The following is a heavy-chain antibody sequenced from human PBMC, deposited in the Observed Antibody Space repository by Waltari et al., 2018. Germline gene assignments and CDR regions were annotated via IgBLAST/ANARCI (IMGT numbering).Heavy chain of an antibody. J-gene: IGHJ4*02. CDR2: IYYSGST. CDR1: DGSISSGNYY. Sequence: QLQLQESGPGLVKPSETLSLTCTVSDGSISSGNYYWGWIRQSPGKGLEWIGSIYYSGSTSYNPSLKSRVTISVDTPKNQFSLKLSSVTAADTAVYYCARSLHIFRAAAGMFDYWGQGSLVIVSS. CDR3: ARSLHIFRAAAGMFDY. V-gene: IGHV4-39*01. D-gene: IGHD6-13*01.